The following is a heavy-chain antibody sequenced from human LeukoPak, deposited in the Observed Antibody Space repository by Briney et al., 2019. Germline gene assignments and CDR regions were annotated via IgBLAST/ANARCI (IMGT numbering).Heavy chain of an antibody. Sequence: SVKVSCKASGGTFSSYAISWVRQAPGQGLEWMGGIIPIFGTANYAQKFQGRVTITADESTSTAYMELSRLRSEDTAVYYCAKDSEGSGSYSTPGFDPWGQGTLVTVSS. CDR2: IIPIFGTA. V-gene: IGHV1-69*01. CDR3: AKDSEGSGSYSTPGFDP. CDR1: GGTFSSYA. J-gene: IGHJ5*02. D-gene: IGHD3-10*01.